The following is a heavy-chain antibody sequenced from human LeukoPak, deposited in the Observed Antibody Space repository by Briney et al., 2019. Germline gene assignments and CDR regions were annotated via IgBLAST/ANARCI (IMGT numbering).Heavy chain of an antibody. Sequence: PGGSLRLSCAASGFTFSSYAMSWVRQAPGKGLEWVSAISGSGGSTYYADSVKGRFTISRDNSKNTLYLQMNSLRAKDTAVYYCAKDPRYCSSTSCFSYWGQGTLVTVSS. CDR3: AKDPRYCSSTSCFSY. J-gene: IGHJ4*02. CDR1: GFTFSSYA. CDR2: ISGSGGST. V-gene: IGHV3-23*01. D-gene: IGHD2-2*01.